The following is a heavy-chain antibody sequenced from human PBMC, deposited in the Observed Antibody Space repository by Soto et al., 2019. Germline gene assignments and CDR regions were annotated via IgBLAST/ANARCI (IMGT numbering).Heavy chain of an antibody. CDR3: ARVGSGSYYEYYYYGMDV. CDR2: IYPGDSDT. J-gene: IGHJ6*02. CDR1: GYSFTSYW. V-gene: IGHV5-51*01. Sequence: ESLKISCKGSGYSFTSYWIGWVRQMPGKGLEWMGIIYPGDSDTRYSPSFQGQVTISADKSISTAYLQWSSLKASDTAMYYCARVGSGSYYEYYYYGMDVWGQGTTVTVSS. D-gene: IGHD3-10*01.